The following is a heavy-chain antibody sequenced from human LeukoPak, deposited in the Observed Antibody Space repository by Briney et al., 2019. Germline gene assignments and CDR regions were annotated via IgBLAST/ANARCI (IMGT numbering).Heavy chain of an antibody. CDR2: ISAYNGNT. V-gene: IGHV1-18*01. J-gene: IGHJ6*02. D-gene: IGHD1-26*01. CDR1: GYTFTSYG. Sequence: ASVKVSCKASGYTFTSYGISWVRQAPGQGLEWMGWISAYNGNTNYAQKLQGRVTMTTDTSTSTAYMELRSLRSDDTAVYYCGRDSGYSGSLMGGYYYYYGMDVWGQGTTVTVSS. CDR3: GRDSGYSGSLMGGYYYYYGMDV.